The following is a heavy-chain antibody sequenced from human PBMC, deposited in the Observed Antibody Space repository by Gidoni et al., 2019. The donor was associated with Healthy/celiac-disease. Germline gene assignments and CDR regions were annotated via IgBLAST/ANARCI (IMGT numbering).Heavy chain of an antibody. D-gene: IGHD3-22*01. CDR1: GFTFSSYG. V-gene: IGHV3-33*01. CDR2: RWYDGSNK. Sequence: QVQLVESGGGVVQPGWSLRLSCAASGFTFSSYGMHWVRQAPGKGLEWVAVRWYDGSNKYYADSVKGRFTISRDNSKNTLYLQMNSLRAEDTAVYYCARWAYYDSSGYYQEIDYWGQGTLVTVSS. CDR3: ARWAYYDSSGYYQEIDY. J-gene: IGHJ4*02.